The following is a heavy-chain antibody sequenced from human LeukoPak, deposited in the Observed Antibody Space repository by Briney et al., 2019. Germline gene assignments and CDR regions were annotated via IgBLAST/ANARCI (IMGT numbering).Heavy chain of an antibody. CDR2: ISSSGSTI. Sequence: GGSLRLSCAASGFTFSDYYMSWIRQAPGKGLEWVSYISSSGSTIYYADSVKGRFTISRDNAKNSLYLQMNRLRAEDTAVYYCARENYDYVWGSYRYEDYWGQGTLVTVSS. J-gene: IGHJ4*02. V-gene: IGHV3-11*04. D-gene: IGHD3-16*02. CDR1: GFTFSDYY. CDR3: ARENYDYVWGSYRYEDY.